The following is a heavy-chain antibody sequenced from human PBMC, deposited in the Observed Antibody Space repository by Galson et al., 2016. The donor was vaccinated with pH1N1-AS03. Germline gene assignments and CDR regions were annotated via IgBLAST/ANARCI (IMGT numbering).Heavy chain of an antibody. CDR1: GYIFTGFY. V-gene: IGHV1-2*04. CDR2: INPNNGVT. J-gene: IGHJ6*02. Sequence: SVKVSCKASGYIFTGFYVHWVRQAPGQGLEWMGWINPNNGVTNYAQKFQAWVTMTGDTSISTAYMELYGLKSDDTAGYYFARDPRGPCSSATCATTFYFGMDVWGQGTTVIVSS. D-gene: IGHD1-26*01. CDR3: ARDPRGPCSSATCATTFYFGMDV.